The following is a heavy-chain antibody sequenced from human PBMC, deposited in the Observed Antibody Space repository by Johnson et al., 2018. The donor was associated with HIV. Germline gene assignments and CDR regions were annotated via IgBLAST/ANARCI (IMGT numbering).Heavy chain of an antibody. CDR2: IRYDGSNK. D-gene: IGHD1-1*01. J-gene: IGHJ3*02. V-gene: IGHV3-30*02. CDR1: GFTFSSYG. Sequence: VQLVESGGGVVQPGGSMRLSCAVSGFTFSSYGMHWVRQAPGKGLEWVAFIRYDGSNKYYVDSVKGRFTISRDNSKNTLYLQMNSLRGEDTAVYYCAKASHWAFDIWGQGTMVTVSS. CDR3: AKASHWAFDI.